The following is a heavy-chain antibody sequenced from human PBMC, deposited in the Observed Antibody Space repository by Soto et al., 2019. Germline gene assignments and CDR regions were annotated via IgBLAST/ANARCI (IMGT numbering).Heavy chain of an antibody. CDR1: GFTFSSYA. Sequence: GGSLRLSCAASGFTFSSYAMSWVRQAPGKGLEWVSGISGSGSTTYYADSVKGRFTISRDNSKNTLYLQMNGLRDDDTAVYYCAKGPRSNWPRGLFDFWGQRTLDTGSS. CDR3: AKGPRSNWPRGLFDF. V-gene: IGHV3-23*01. CDR2: ISGSGSTT. J-gene: IGHJ5*01. D-gene: IGHD1-1*01.